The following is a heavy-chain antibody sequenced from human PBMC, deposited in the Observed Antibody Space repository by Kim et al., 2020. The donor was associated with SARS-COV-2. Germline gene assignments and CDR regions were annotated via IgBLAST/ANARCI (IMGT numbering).Heavy chain of an antibody. Sequence: SETLSLTCAVYGGSFSGYYWSWIRQPPGKGLEWIGEINHSGSTNYNPSLKSRVTISVDTSKNQFSLKLSSVTAADTAVYYCARGLFYSSSWLDYWGQGTL. CDR1: GGSFSGYY. J-gene: IGHJ4*02. V-gene: IGHV4-34*01. D-gene: IGHD6-13*01. CDR2: INHSGST. CDR3: ARGLFYSSSWLDY.